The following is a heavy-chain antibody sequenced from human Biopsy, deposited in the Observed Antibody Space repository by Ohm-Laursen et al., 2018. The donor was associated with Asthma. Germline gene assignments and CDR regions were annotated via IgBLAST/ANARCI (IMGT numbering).Heavy chain of an antibody. CDR2: IVFASGAT. Sequence: ASVKVSCNASGVALSGYTFEWVRQARGLGLEWIAWIVFASGATNYAQNFQDRLTVTRDMSAGSVSMELRGLSSTDTAVYYCAAGRTSLQGESLIWGQGTLVSFSS. D-gene: IGHD2/OR15-2a*01. V-gene: IGHV1-58*01. CDR1: GVALSGYT. J-gene: IGHJ4*01. CDR3: AAGRTSLQGESLI.